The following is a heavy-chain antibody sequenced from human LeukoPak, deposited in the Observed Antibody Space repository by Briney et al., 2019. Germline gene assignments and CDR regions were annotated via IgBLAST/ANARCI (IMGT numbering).Heavy chain of an antibody. Sequence: GGSLRLSCAVSGFIFSNYWMSWVRQAPGKGMEWVANIKKDGSEKYYVASVKGRFTTYRDDAKKLLYMQMNSQRDEDTAVYYCARDRADLDILAGYYEHYGMDVWGQGTPVTVSS. V-gene: IGHV3-7*04. CDR1: GFIFSNYW. D-gene: IGHD3-9*01. J-gene: IGHJ6*02. CDR3: ARDRADLDILAGYYEHYGMDV. CDR2: IKKDGSEK.